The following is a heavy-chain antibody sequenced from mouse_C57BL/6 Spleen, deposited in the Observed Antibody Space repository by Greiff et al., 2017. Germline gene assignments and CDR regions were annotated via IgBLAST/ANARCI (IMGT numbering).Heavy chain of an antibody. CDR2: INPYNGGT. CDR1: GYTFTDYY. D-gene: IGHD6-1*01. J-gene: IGHJ2*01. CDR3: ARSPSSPYYFDY. V-gene: IGHV1-19*01. Sequence: EVQLQQSGPVLVKPGASVKMSCKASGYTFTDYYLNWVKQSHGKSLEWIGVINPYNGGTSYNQKFKGKATLTVDKSSSTAYMELNSLTSEDYAVYYCARSPSSPYYFDYWGKGTTLTVSS.